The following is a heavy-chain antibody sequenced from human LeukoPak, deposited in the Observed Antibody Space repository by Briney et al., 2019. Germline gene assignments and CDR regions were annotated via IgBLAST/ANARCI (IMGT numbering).Heavy chain of an antibody. V-gene: IGHV1-2*02. Sequence: ASVKVSCKASGYTLTAYYIHWVRQAPGQGLEWMGWINPNTGDTNYAQSFQGRVTLTRDTSISAAYMDLSRLRSDDTAVYYCARRLSATLYYWGQGTQVTVSS. D-gene: IGHD2-15*01. J-gene: IGHJ4*02. CDR3: ARRLSATLYY. CDR2: INPNTGDT. CDR1: GYTLTAYY.